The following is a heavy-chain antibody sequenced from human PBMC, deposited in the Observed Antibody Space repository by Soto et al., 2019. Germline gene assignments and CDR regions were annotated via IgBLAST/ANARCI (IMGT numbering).Heavy chain of an antibody. Sequence: GGSLRLSCAASGFIFENFGMSWVRQAPGKGLEWISSISGSGFKKYYADSVKGRFTISRDNSKSTVYLELNNLSAEDTAVYYCARDLSAYYYDSSGSWGQGTLVTVSS. CDR2: ISGSGFKK. V-gene: IGHV3-23*01. D-gene: IGHD3-22*01. J-gene: IGHJ5*02. CDR1: GFIFENFG. CDR3: ARDLSAYYYDSSGS.